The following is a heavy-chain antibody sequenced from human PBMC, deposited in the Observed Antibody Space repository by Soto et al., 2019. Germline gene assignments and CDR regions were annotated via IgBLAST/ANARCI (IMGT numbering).Heavy chain of an antibody. J-gene: IGHJ5*02. D-gene: IGHD1-1*01. CDR2: IYATGTT. CDR1: GASIRGFY. V-gene: IGHV4-4*07. Sequence: QVQLQESGPGLVKPSEPLSLTCTVSGASIRGFYWRWIRKSAGKGLGWIGRIYATGTTDYNPSPKSPVMMAVDTSKKQFSLKFSSVTAAATAVYYCVRDGTKTLRDWFDPWGQGISVTVSS. CDR3: VRDGTKTLRDWFDP.